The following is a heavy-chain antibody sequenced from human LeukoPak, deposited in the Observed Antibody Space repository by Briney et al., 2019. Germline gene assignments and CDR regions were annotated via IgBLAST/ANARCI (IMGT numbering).Heavy chain of an antibody. J-gene: IGHJ6*02. V-gene: IGHV3-30*18. D-gene: IGHD3-9*01. Sequence: PGRSLRLSCAASGFTFSSYGMHWVRQAPGKGLEWVAVISYDGSNKYYADSVKGRFTISRDNYKNTLYLQMNSLRAEDAAVYYCAKGTPIFWAQGGMDVWGQGTTVTVSS. CDR1: GFTFSSYG. CDR2: ISYDGSNK. CDR3: AKGTPIFWAQGGMDV.